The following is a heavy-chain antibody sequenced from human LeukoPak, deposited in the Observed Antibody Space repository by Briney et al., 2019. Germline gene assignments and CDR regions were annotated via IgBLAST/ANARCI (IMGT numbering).Heavy chain of an antibody. D-gene: IGHD6-19*01. CDR2: INHSGST. CDR1: GGSFSGYY. J-gene: IGHJ6*02. Sequence: PSETLSLTCAVYGGSFSGYYWSWIRQPPGKGLEWIGEINHSGSTNYNPSLKSRVTISVDTSKNQFSLKLSSVTAADTAVYYCARGRRSGWSPTYYYYGMDVWGQGTTVTVSS. CDR3: ARGRRSGWSPTYYYYGMDV. V-gene: IGHV4-34*01.